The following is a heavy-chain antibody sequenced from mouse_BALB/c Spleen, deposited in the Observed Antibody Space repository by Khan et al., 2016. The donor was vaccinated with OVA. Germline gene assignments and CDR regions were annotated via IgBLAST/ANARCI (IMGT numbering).Heavy chain of an antibody. CDR3: ASSMVGHPAMDY. V-gene: IGHV5-9-3*01. CDR2: ISTGGHYT. D-gene: IGHD2-10*02. CDR1: GFTFSTYA. Sequence: EVELVESGGGLVKPGGSLKLSCSASGFTFSTYAMSWVRQTPEKRLECVATISTGGHYTFYPDSVKGRFTISRDTAQNTLYLQMSSLRSEDTAMYCSASSMVGHPAMDYWGQGTSVTVSS. J-gene: IGHJ4*01.